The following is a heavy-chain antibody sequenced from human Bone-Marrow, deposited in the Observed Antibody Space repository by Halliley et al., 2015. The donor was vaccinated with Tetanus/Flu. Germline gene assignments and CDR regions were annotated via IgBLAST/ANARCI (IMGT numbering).Heavy chain of an antibody. Sequence: SLRLSCPASGFTFSNYWMTWVRQAPGKGLECVAIIKGDGSEKLYVDSVKGRFTISRDNAKNSLYLQMDSLRVDDTAVYYCARDPLGGAFDYWGQGTRVTVSS. D-gene: IGHD3-16*01. CDR2: IKGDGSEK. J-gene: IGHJ4*02. CDR1: GFTFSNYW. V-gene: IGHV3-7*03. CDR3: ARDPLGGAFDY.